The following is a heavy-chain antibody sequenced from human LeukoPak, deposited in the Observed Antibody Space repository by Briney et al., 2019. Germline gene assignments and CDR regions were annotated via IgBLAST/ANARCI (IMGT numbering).Heavy chain of an antibody. Sequence: GGSLRLSCAASGFTFSDYSISWVRQAPGKGLEWVASISSSSLYIYYADPVKGRFTISRDNAKNSLYLQMNNLRAEDTAVYSCVRQVGEGLVEAFDIWGQGRMVTVSS. CDR3: VRQVGEGLVEAFDI. CDR1: GFTFSDYS. CDR2: ISSSSLYI. D-gene: IGHD2-8*02. V-gene: IGHV3-21*01. J-gene: IGHJ3*02.